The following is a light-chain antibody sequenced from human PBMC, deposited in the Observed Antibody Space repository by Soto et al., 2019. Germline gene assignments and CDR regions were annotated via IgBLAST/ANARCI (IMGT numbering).Light chain of an antibody. J-gene: IGKJ5*01. Sequence: DIQLTHSPSFLSASLGDVVTITCRASQGISSYLAWYQQKPGKAPKLLIYDASNLETGVPSRFSGSGSGTDFTFTISSLQPEDIATYYCQQYDNLPLTFGQGTRLEIK. CDR3: QQYDNLPLT. V-gene: IGKV1-33*01. CDR1: QGISSY. CDR2: DAS.